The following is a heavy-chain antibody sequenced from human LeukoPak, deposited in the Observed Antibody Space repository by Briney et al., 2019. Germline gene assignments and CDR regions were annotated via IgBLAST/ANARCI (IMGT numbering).Heavy chain of an antibody. V-gene: IGHV4-38-2*02. CDR2: IYHSGST. CDR1: GGSISSGYY. D-gene: IGHD3-10*01. Sequence: SETLSLTCTVSGGSISSGYYWGWIRQPPGKGLEWIGSIYHSGSTYYNPSLKSRVTISVDTSKNQFSLKLSSVTAADTAVYYCARDLSYYGSGSYVYWGQGTLVTVSS. CDR3: ARDLSYYGSGSYVY. J-gene: IGHJ4*02.